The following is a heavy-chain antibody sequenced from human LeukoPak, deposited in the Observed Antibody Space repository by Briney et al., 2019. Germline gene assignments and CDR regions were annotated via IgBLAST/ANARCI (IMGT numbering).Heavy chain of an antibody. CDR3: ASQYYYAMDV. V-gene: IGHV3-11*01. Sequence: GGSLRLSCAASGFTFSDYYMSWIRQAPGKGLEWVSHISDSGRTIYYADSVEGRFTISRDNAKNSLYLQMNSLRAEDTAVYYCASQYYYAMDVWGQGTTVTVSS. CDR1: GFTFSDYY. J-gene: IGHJ6*02. CDR2: ISDSGRTI.